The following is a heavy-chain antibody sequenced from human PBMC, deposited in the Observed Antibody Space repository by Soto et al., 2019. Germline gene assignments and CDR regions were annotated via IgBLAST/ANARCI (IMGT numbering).Heavy chain of an antibody. Sequence: SETLSLTCTVSGGSISSYYWSWIRQPPGKGLEWIGYIYYSGSTNYNPSLKGRVTISVDTSKNQFSLKLSSVTAADTAVYYCASLPPAAGDAFDIWGQGTMVTVSS. J-gene: IGHJ3*02. CDR3: ASLPPAAGDAFDI. CDR2: IYYSGST. V-gene: IGHV4-59*08. D-gene: IGHD2-15*01. CDR1: GGSISSYY.